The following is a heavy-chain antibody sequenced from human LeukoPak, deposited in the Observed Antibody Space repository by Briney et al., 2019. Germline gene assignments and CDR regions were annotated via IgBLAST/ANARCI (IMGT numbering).Heavy chain of an antibody. V-gene: IGHV4-39*01. CDR3: AISFPPPYYDFWSGYPYFDY. CDR1: GGSISSSSYY. CDR2: IYYSGST. D-gene: IGHD3-3*01. Sequence: SETLSLTCTVPGGSISSSSYYWGWIRQPPGKGLEWIGSIYYSGSTYYNPSPKSRVTISVDTSKNQFSLKLSSVTAADTAVYYCAISFPPPYYDFWSGYPYFDYWGQGTLVTVSS. J-gene: IGHJ4*02.